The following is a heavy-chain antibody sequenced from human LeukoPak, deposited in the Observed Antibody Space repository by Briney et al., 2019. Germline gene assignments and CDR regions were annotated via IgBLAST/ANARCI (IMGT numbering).Heavy chain of an antibody. CDR2: ISSSGSYT. V-gene: IGHV3-11*03. CDR1: GFSFSDYY. CDR3: ARYGQQLGF. J-gene: IGHJ4*02. D-gene: IGHD6-13*01. Sequence: GGPLRLSCAASGFSFSDYYMTWIRQAPGKGLEWVSYISSSGSYTNYADSVKGRFTISRDNAKNSLYLQMNSLRAEDTAVYDCARYGQQLGFWGQGTLVIVSS.